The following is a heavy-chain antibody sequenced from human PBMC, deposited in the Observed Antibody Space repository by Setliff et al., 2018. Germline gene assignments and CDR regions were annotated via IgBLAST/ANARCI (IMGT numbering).Heavy chain of an antibody. CDR1: GGAFSSYA. Sequence: ASVKVSCKASGGAFSSYALSWVRQAPGQGLEWMGRIIPVIDTTNYAENFQGRVTITADESTKTAYMELSSLRSGDTAIYYCARGRDGYNSNAFEIWGQGTMVTVSS. D-gene: IGHD5-12*01. CDR3: ARGRDGYNSNAFEI. J-gene: IGHJ3*02. V-gene: IGHV1-69*11. CDR2: IIPVIDTT.